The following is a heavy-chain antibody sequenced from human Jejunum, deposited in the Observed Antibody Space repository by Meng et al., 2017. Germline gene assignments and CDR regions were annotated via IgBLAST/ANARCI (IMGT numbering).Heavy chain of an antibody. Sequence: QVQLQQWGAGLLKPSETLSLTCAVHGESFSGYYWSWIRQPPGKGLEWIGGIDDSGTTDYNPSLKSRVTMSVTTSKNQFSLSLSSVTAAETAVYYCARLGRGIAAAEGGVYWGQGTLVTVSS. CDR2: IDDSGTT. V-gene: IGHV4-34*01. J-gene: IGHJ4*02. CDR1: GESFSGYY. D-gene: IGHD6-13*01. CDR3: ARLGRGIAAAEGGVY.